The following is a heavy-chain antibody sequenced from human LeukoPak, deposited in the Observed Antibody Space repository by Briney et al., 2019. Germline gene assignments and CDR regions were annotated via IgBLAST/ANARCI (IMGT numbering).Heavy chain of an antibody. CDR3: AXXXXXAARPSYYFDY. Sequence: MHWVRQAPGQGLEWMGWINAGNGNTKYSQEFQGRVTITRDTXAXTAYMELSSLRSEDMAVYYCAXXXXXAARPSYYFDYWGQGTLVTVSS. V-gene: IGHV1-3*03. CDR2: INAGNGNT. J-gene: IGHJ4*02. D-gene: IGHD6-6*01.